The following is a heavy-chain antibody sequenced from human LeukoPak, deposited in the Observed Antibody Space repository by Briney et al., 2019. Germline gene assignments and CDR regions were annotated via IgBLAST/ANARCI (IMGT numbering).Heavy chain of an antibody. J-gene: IGHJ4*02. D-gene: IGHD1-26*01. Sequence: GESLKISCKGSGYSFNTYWIGWVRQMPGKGLEWMGLIYPDDSDIRYSPSFQGHVTISADKSISTAYLQWSSLKASDTAMYYCARGEIVEGTTSHSDNWGQGTLVTASS. CDR2: IYPDDSDI. CDR1: GYSFNTYW. CDR3: ARGEIVEGTTSHSDN. V-gene: IGHV5-51*01.